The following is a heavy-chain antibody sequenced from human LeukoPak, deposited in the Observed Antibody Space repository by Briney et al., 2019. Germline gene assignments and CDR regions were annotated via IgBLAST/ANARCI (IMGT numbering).Heavy chain of an antibody. CDR1: GFTFRNYW. V-gene: IGHV3-7*01. J-gene: IGHJ4*02. CDR2: TKPDGSAE. Sequence: GSLRLSSAASGFTFRNYWMGWVRQAPGKGLEWVANTKPDGSAEYYADSGRGRFTTSRDNANNFLYLQMNRLRAEDTAVYYCARDGSLNTNFDYWGQGTLVTVSS. CDR3: ARDGSLNTNFDY. D-gene: IGHD2-15*01.